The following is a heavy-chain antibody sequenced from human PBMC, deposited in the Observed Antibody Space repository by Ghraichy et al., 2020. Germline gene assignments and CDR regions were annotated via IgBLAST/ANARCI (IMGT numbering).Heavy chain of an antibody. V-gene: IGHV1-69*01. D-gene: IGHD7-27*01. Sequence: NISCKASGGTFSSYAISWVRQAPGQGLEWMGGIIPIFGTANYAQKFQGRVTITVDESTSTAYMELSSLRSEDTAVYYCARALTGDRWFDPWGQGTLVTVSS. CDR2: IIPIFGTA. CDR1: GGTFSSYA. J-gene: IGHJ5*02. CDR3: ARALTGDRWFDP.